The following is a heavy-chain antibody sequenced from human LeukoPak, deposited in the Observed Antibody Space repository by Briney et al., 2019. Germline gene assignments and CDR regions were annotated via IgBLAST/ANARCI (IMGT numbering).Heavy chain of an antibody. CDR3: ARGRPTYYYGSGLFDY. CDR1: GGSISSSSYY. Sequence: SETLSLTCTVSGGSISSSSYYWGWIRQPPGKGLEWIGSIYYSGSTYYNPSLKSRVTISVDTSKKQFSLKLSSVTAADTAVYYCARGRPTYYYGSGLFDYWGQGTLVTVSS. J-gene: IGHJ4*02. D-gene: IGHD3-10*01. V-gene: IGHV4-39*07. CDR2: IYYSGST.